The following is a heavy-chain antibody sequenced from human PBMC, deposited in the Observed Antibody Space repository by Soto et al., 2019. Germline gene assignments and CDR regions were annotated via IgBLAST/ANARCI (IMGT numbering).Heavy chain of an antibody. CDR3: ARAHEYSSWYDLNYYYYMDV. D-gene: IGHD6-13*01. Sequence: ASVKVSCKASGYTFTSYDINWVRQATGQGLEWMGWMNPNSGNTGYAQKFQGRVTMTRNTSISTAYMELSSLRSGDTAVYYCARAHEYSSWYDLNYYYYMDVGGKGTTVTVSS. CDR2: MNPNSGNT. CDR1: GYTFTSYD. J-gene: IGHJ6*03. V-gene: IGHV1-8*01.